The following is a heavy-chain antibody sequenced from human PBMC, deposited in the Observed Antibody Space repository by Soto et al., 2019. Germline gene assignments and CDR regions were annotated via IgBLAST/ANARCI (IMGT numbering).Heavy chain of an antibody. V-gene: IGHV1-24*01. Sequence: QVQLVQSGAEVKKPGASVKVSCKVSGYTLTELSMHWVRQAPGKGLEGRAGFDPEDGETIYAKKFQGRVTLTEDTSTDTAYMELSSLRSEDTAVYYCATGQYSSSWYYFDYWGQGTLVTVSS. CDR3: ATGQYSSSWYYFDY. CDR1: GYTLTELS. CDR2: FDPEDGET. D-gene: IGHD6-13*01. J-gene: IGHJ4*02.